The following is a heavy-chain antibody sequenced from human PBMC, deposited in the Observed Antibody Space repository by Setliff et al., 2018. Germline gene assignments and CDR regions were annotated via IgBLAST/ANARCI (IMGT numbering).Heavy chain of an antibody. CDR2: SNHGGST. CDR1: GESFSNNY. J-gene: IGHJ6*02. CDR3: ARDRTAYSYGLDV. V-gene: IGHV4-34*01. Sequence: PSETLSLTCSVYGESFSNNYWSWIRQTPGKGLEWIGESNHGGSTSYHPSLKSRLTMSVDTSKNQFALNLKSVTAADTAVYYCARDRTAYSYGLDVWGQGTTVTAP.